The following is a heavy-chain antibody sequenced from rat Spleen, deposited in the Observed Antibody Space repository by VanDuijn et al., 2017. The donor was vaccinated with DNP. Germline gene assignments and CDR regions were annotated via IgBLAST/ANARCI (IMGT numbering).Heavy chain of an antibody. V-gene: IGHV5-46*01. CDR1: GFTFSTFP. CDR3: ARLESTTDHYFDY. Sequence: EVHLVESGGGLVQPGRSMKLSCTASGFTFSTFPMAWVRQAPKKGLEWVATMSTSGGETYYSESVKGRVTISRDNAKSSLYLEMNSLKTEDTATYYCARLESTTDHYFDYWGQGVMVTVSS. CDR2: MSTSGGET. J-gene: IGHJ2*01. D-gene: IGHD1-6*01.